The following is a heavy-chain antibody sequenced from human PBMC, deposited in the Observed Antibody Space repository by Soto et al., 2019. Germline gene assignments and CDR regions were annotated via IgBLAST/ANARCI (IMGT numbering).Heavy chain of an antibody. CDR1: GGSLSGYY. D-gene: IGHD1-1*01. V-gene: IGHV4-34*01. CDR3: ARGQSSLLLDC. Sequence: PETLSLTCAVYGGSLSGYYRSWIRHPPGKGLEWIGEINHSGSTNYNPSLKSRVTISVDTSKNQFSLKLSSVTAADTAVYYCARGQSSLLLDCWGQGVLVTGSS. CDR2: INHSGST. J-gene: IGHJ4*02.